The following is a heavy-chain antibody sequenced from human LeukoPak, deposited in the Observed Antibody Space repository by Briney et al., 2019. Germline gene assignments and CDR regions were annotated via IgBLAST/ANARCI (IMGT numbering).Heavy chain of an antibody. CDR1: GFTFSSYW. CDR3: ARGYSNIYY. Sequence: GGSLRPSCAASGFTFSSYWMSWVRQAPGKGPEWVANIKQDGSETHYVDSVKGRFTISRDNAKNSLYLQMSSLRPDDTAVYYCARGYSNIYYWGQGTLVTVSS. V-gene: IGHV3-7*05. D-gene: IGHD4-11*01. J-gene: IGHJ4*02. CDR2: IKQDGSET.